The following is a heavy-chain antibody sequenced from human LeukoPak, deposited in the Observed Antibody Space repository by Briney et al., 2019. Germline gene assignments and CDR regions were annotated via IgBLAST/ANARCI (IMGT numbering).Heavy chain of an antibody. Sequence: PGGSLRLSCAASGFTFSSYAMHWVRQAPGKGLEWVAVISYDGSNKYYADSVKGRFTISRDNSQNTLYLQMNSLRAEDTAVYYCARDLSVVVVAATLRYWGQGTLVTVSS. CDR3: ARDLSVVVVAATLRY. V-gene: IGHV3-30-3*01. CDR2: ISYDGSNK. CDR1: GFTFSSYA. J-gene: IGHJ4*02. D-gene: IGHD2-15*01.